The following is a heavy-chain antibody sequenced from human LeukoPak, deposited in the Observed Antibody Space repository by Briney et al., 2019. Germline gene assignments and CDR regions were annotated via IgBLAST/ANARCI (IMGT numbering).Heavy chain of an antibody. J-gene: IGHJ6*02. D-gene: IGHD3-16*01. CDR1: GFIFSNYA. Sequence: GGSLRLSCTASGFIFSNYAMNWVRQAPGEGLEWVSAISGSGGTTYSVDSVKGRFTISRDNSKNTLYLQMNSLGGEGTAVYYCAKDQWLGDYYYGMDVWGQGTTVTVSS. V-gene: IGHV3-23*01. CDR3: AKDQWLGDYYYGMDV. CDR2: ISGSGGTT.